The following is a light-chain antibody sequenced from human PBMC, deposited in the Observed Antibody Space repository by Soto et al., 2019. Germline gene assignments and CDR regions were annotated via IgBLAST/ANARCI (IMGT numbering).Light chain of an antibody. V-gene: IGKV1-39*01. J-gene: IGKJ1*01. Sequence: DIQMTQSPSSLSASVGDRVTITCRASQSVSNYLHWYQQKPGKAPNLLIYDASSLQSGVPSRFSGSGSGTDFTLTISSLQRDDFATYYCQQSYYNPTFGQGTKVDI. CDR3: QQSYYNPT. CDR2: DAS. CDR1: QSVSNY.